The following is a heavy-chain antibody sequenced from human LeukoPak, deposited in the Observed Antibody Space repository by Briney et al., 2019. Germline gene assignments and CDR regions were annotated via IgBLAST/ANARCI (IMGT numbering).Heavy chain of an antibody. Sequence: SETLSLTCTVSGGSISSSSYYWGWIRQPPGKGLEWIGSIYYSGSTYYNPSLKSRVTISVDTSKNQFSLKLSSVTAADTDVYYCARHVGFITMVRGVINNNWFDPWGQGTLVTVSS. V-gene: IGHV4-39*01. D-gene: IGHD3-10*01. CDR3: ARHVGFITMVRGVINNNWFDP. CDR1: GGSISSSSYY. CDR2: IYYSGST. J-gene: IGHJ5*02.